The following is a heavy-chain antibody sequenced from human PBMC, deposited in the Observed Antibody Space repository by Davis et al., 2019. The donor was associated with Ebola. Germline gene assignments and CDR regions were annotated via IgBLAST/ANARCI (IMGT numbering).Heavy chain of an antibody. CDR3: RLGSYHMGDDY. CDR1: GFVFSSYV. Sequence: GGSLRLSCAASGFVFSSYVMSWVRRAPGKGLEWVSTLGLSADTYYAGAVKGRFTISRDNARNSLYLQMNSLRGEDTAVYYCRLGSYHMGDDYWGQGTLVTVSS. J-gene: IGHJ4*02. CDR2: LGLSADT. D-gene: IGHD3-10*01. V-gene: IGHV3-23*01.